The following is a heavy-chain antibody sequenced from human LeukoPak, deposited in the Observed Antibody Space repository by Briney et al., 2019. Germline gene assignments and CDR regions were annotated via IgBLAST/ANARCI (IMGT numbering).Heavy chain of an antibody. CDR2: IYYSGST. CDR1: GGSISSDY. D-gene: IGHD6-19*01. CDR3: ARCSRGTGWTSFDY. Sequence: SETLSLTCTVSGGSISSDYWSWIRQSPGKGLEWIGYIYYSGSTNYNPSLKSRVTISVDTSKNQFSLKLSSVTAADTAVYYCARCSRGTGWTSFDYWGQGTLVTVSS. J-gene: IGHJ4*02. V-gene: IGHV4-59*01.